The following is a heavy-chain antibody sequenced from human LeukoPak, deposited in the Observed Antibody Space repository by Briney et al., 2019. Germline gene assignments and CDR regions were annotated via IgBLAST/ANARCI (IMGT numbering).Heavy chain of an antibody. J-gene: IGHJ3*02. V-gene: IGHV3-30*02. CDR3: AKGEFYLDAFDI. D-gene: IGHD3-10*01. CDR1: GFTFNTYG. CDR2: IRYDGSNK. Sequence: GGSLRLSCAASGFTFNTYGMHWVRQAPGKGLEWVAFIRYDGSNKYYADSVKGRFTISRDNSKNTLYLQMKSLRAEDTAVYFCAKGEFYLDAFDIWGQGTLVTVSS.